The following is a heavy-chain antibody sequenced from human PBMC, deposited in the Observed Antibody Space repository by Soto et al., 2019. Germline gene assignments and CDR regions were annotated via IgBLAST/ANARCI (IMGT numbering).Heavy chain of an antibody. CDR3: AKDPSRGSVTTVFDY. Sequence: QVQLVESGGGVVQPGRSLRLSCAASGFTFSSYGMHWVRQAPGKGLGWVAVISYDGSNKYYADSVKGRFTISRDNSKNTLYLQMNSLRAEDTAVYYCAKDPSRGSVTTVFDYWGQGTLVTVSS. CDR2: ISYDGSNK. J-gene: IGHJ4*02. V-gene: IGHV3-30*18. CDR1: GFTFSSYG. D-gene: IGHD4-17*01.